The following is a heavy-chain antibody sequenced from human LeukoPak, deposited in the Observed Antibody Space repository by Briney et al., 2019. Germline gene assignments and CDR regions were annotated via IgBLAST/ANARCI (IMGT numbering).Heavy chain of an antibody. J-gene: IGHJ4*02. Sequence: PGGSLRLSCAASGFTFSSYGMHWVRQAPGKGLEWVAFIRYDGSNKYYADSVKGRFTISRDNSKNTLYLQMNSLRAEDTAVYYCAKAGSGIAARRVAVFFDYWGQGTLVTVSS. V-gene: IGHV3-30*02. CDR2: IRYDGSNK. D-gene: IGHD6-6*01. CDR1: GFTFSSYG. CDR3: AKAGSGIAARRVAVFFDY.